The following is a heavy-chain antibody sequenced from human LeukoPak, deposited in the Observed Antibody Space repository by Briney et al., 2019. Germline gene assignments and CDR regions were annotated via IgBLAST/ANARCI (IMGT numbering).Heavy chain of an antibody. CDR2: ISYDGSNK. J-gene: IGHJ4*02. CDR3: AKDLNRYCSGGSCYWDY. D-gene: IGHD2-15*01. Sequence: GSLRLSCAASGFTFSSYGMHWVRQAPGKGLEWVAVISYDGSNKYYADSVKGRFTISRDNSKNTLYLQMNSLRAEDTAVYYCAKDLNRYCSGGSCYWDYWGQGTLVTVSS. CDR1: GFTFSSYG. V-gene: IGHV3-30*18.